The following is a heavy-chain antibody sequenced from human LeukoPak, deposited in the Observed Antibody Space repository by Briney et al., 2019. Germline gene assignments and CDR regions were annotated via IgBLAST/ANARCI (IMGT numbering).Heavy chain of an antibody. Sequence: GGSLRLSCAASGFTFSSYDMHWVRQATGKGLEWVSAIGTAGDTYYPGSVKGRFTISRENAKNYLYLQMNSLRAGDTAVYYCARGVAAAGTAFDYWGQGALVTVSS. CDR3: ARGVAAAGTAFDY. CDR2: IGTAGDT. CDR1: GFTFSSYD. V-gene: IGHV3-13*01. J-gene: IGHJ4*02. D-gene: IGHD6-13*01.